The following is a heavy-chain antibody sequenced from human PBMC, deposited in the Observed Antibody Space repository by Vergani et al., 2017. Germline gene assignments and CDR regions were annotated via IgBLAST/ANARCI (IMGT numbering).Heavy chain of an antibody. V-gene: IGHV3-23*01. CDR2: ISGSGGKT. CDR1: GFTFSSYA. Sequence: EVQLLESGGGLVQPGGSLRLSCAASGFTFSSYAMSWVRQAPGKGLEWVSGISGSGGKTYYADSVKGRFTISRDNSRNMLYLQMNILRAEDTAVYYCARDYYDFWSGYLRGPVGYWGQGTLVTVSS. J-gene: IGHJ4*02. CDR3: ARDYYDFWSGYLRGPVGY. D-gene: IGHD3-3*01.